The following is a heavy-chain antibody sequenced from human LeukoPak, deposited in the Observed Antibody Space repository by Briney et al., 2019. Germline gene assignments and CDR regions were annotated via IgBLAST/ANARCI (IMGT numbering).Heavy chain of an antibody. Sequence: PGGSLRLSCAASGFTVSSNYMSWVRQAPGKGLEWVSLIYSGGSTYYADSVKGRFTISRDNSKNTLYLQMNSLKTEDTAVYYCTTDGVDWGQGTLVTVSS. V-gene: IGHV3-53*01. CDR1: GFTVSSNY. CDR3: TTDGVD. J-gene: IGHJ4*02. D-gene: IGHD5-24*01. CDR2: IYSGGST.